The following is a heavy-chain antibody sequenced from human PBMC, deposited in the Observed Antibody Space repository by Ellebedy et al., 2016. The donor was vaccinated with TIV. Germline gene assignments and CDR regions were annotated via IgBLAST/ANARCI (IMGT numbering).Heavy chain of an antibody. CDR1: GFTFSRYW. D-gene: IGHD4-23*01. V-gene: IGHV3-74*01. CDR3: VRDKQDYGGGYYFDGMDV. J-gene: IGHJ6*02. CDR2: IATDGSST. Sequence: GESLKISCAASGFTFSRYWMHWVRQPPGKGLVWVSRIATDGSSTTYADYVKGRFSISRDNAKNTLYLHMSSLRAEDTAVYYCVRDKQDYGGGYYFDGMDVWGQGTMVTISS.